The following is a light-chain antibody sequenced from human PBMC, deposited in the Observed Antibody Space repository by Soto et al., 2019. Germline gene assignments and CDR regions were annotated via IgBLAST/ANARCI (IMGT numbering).Light chain of an antibody. CDR2: DSS. J-gene: IGKJ2*01. V-gene: IGKV3-20*01. Sequence: EIVLTQSPGTLSLSPGETASLSCWASQSIVSNFLAWYQQRRGQPPRLLIYDSSRRASGIPARFTGSGSGTAFTLTISRVEAEDSAVYYCQQTFHSPRTFGQGPRLEI. CDR3: QQTFHSPRT. CDR1: QSIVSNF.